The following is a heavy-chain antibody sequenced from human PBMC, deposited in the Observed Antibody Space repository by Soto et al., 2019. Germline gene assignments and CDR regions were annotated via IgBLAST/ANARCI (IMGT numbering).Heavy chain of an antibody. CDR3: AKGRHDFWSGYYGMDV. Sequence: GGSLRLSCAASGFTFSIYGMHWVRHAPGKGLEWVAVISYDGSNKYYADSVKGRFTISRDNSKNTLYLQMNSPRAEDTAVYYCAKGRHDFWSGYYGMDVWGQGTTVTVSS. V-gene: IGHV3-30*18. CDR1: GFTFSIYG. D-gene: IGHD3-3*01. CDR2: ISYDGSNK. J-gene: IGHJ6*02.